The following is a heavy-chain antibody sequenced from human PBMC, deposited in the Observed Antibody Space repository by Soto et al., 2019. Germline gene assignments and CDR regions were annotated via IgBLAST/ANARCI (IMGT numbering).Heavy chain of an antibody. CDR2: IYPGDSET. Sequence: PGESLKSAGEVSGYNFDDYWIAWVRQMPGKGLECLGIIYPGDSETRYSPSFQGQVTMSADMSIDTAYLQWSSLRASDTAIYYCARRPTSRDFDYWCQGTTVTVSS. V-gene: IGHV5-51*01. CDR3: ARRPTSRDFDY. J-gene: IGHJ4*02. D-gene: IGHD2-21*01. CDR1: GYNFDDYW.